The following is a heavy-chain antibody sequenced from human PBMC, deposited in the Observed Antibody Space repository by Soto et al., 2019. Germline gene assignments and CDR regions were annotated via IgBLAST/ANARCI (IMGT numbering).Heavy chain of an antibody. CDR2: INSDGSST. D-gene: IGHD6-19*01. CDR1: GFTFSSYW. J-gene: IGHJ4*02. CDR3: ASGRSSGWYWFDDRDFDY. V-gene: IGHV3-74*01. Sequence: PGGSLRLSCAASGFTFSSYWMHWVRQAPGKGLVWVSRINSDGSSTSYADSVKGRFTISRDNAKNTLYLQMNSLRAEDTAVYYCASGRSSGWYWFDDRDFDYWGQGTLVTVSS.